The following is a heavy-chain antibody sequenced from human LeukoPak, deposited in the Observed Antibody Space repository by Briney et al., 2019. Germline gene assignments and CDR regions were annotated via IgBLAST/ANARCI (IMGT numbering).Heavy chain of an antibody. CDR3: ASIPSRKQLVDY. V-gene: IGHV3-48*03. D-gene: IGHD6-13*01. CDR1: GFNFRRFG. J-gene: IGHJ4*02. CDR2: ITSSGSTI. Sequence: GGFPGLFFSAPGFNFRRFGMEWGRQAPRKGPGWVSYITSSGSTIYYADSVKGRFTISRDNAKNSLYLEMNSLRGDDTAVYYCASIPSRKQLVDYWGQGTLVTVSS.